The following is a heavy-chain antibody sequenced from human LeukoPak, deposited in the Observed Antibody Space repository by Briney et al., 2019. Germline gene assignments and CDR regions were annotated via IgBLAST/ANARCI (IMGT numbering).Heavy chain of an antibody. Sequence: SETLSLTCTVSGGSISSSLDYWGWIRQTPGKGLEWIGSIYYSGNTYYNPSLQSRVTISVDTSKNHFSLKLTSVTAAVTAVYYCARGGDLAYYYMDVWGKGTTVTISS. D-gene: IGHD3-10*01. CDR2: IYYSGNT. J-gene: IGHJ6*03. CDR3: ARGGDLAYYYMDV. CDR1: GGSISSSLDY. V-gene: IGHV4-39*02.